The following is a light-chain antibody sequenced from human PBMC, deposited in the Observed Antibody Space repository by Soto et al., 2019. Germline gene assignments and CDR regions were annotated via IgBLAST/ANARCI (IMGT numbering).Light chain of an antibody. V-gene: IGLV2-14*01. CDR3: GSDTSSSPHNFV. CDR2: DVS. CDR1: SSDVGGYNY. Sequence: QSVLTQPASVSGSPGQSITISCTGTSSDVGGYNYVSWYQQHPGKAPKLMIYDVSDRPSGVSNRFSGSESGNTASLTISGLQAEEEDDYYCGSDTSSSPHNFVFGTGNKVTVL. J-gene: IGLJ1*01.